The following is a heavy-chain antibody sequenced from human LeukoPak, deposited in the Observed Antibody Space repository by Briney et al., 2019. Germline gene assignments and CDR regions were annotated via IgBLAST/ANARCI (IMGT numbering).Heavy chain of an antibody. CDR2: ISWNSGSI. J-gene: IGHJ4*02. CDR3: AKDRTMVPLGQFDY. CDR1: GFTFDDYA. D-gene: IGHD3-10*01. Sequence: GRSLRLSCAASGFTFDDYAMHWVRQAPGKGLEWVSGISWNSGSIGYADSVKGRFTISRDNAKNSLYLQMNSLRAEDTALYYCAKDRTMVPLGQFDYWGQGTLVTVSS. V-gene: IGHV3-9*01.